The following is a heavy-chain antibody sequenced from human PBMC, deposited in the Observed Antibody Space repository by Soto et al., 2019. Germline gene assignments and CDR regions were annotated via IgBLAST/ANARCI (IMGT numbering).Heavy chain of an antibody. D-gene: IGHD1-26*01. CDR3: ATEGGSPGSNFYGAY. V-gene: IGHV3-15*01. Sequence: EVQLVESGGGLVEPGGSIRLSCVASGFTFTKAYMTWVRQAPGKGLEWVGRIKGSHAGGTTDYATSVKGRFTISRDDSKNTLYLQMNSLKTEDPSVYYCATEGGSPGSNFYGAYWGQGTLVTVSS. CDR1: GFTFTKAY. J-gene: IGHJ4*02. CDR2: IKGSHAGGTT.